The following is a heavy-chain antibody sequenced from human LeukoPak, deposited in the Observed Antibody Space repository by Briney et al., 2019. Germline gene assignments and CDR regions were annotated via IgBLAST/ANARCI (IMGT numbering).Heavy chain of an antibody. CDR2: ISYDGSNK. CDR3: ARDQASGSYYKDYFDY. Sequence: GGSLRLSCAASGFTFSSYAMHWVRQAPGKGLEWVAVISYDGSNKYYADSVKGRFTISRDNSKNTLYLQMNSLRAEDTAVYYCARDQASGSYYKDYFDYWGQGTLVTVSS. D-gene: IGHD1-26*01. J-gene: IGHJ4*02. CDR1: GFTFSSYA. V-gene: IGHV3-30*04.